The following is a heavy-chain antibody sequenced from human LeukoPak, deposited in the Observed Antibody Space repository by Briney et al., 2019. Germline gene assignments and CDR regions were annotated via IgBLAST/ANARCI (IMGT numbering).Heavy chain of an antibody. J-gene: IGHJ3*02. Sequence: SVKVSCKASGGTFSSYAISWVRQAPGQGLEWMGGIIPIFGTANYAQKFQGRVTITTDESTSTAYMELSSLRSEDTAVYYCAAGRREKDAFDIWGQGTMVTVSS. CDR3: AAGRREKDAFDI. CDR1: GGTFSSYA. D-gene: IGHD5-24*01. CDR2: IIPIFGTA. V-gene: IGHV1-69*05.